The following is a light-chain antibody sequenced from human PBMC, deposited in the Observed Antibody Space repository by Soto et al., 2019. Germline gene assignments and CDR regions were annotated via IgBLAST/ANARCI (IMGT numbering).Light chain of an antibody. J-gene: IGLJ1*01. V-gene: IGLV2-14*01. CDR2: EVS. Sequence: QSALTQPASVSGSPGQSITISCTGTSGDVGGYDCVSWYQQYPGKAPKLMIYEVSNRPSGVSNRFSGSTSGNTASLTISGLQAEDEADYYCSSYTARSTAAYVFGTGTKVTVL. CDR1: SGDVGGYDC. CDR3: SSYTARSTAAYV.